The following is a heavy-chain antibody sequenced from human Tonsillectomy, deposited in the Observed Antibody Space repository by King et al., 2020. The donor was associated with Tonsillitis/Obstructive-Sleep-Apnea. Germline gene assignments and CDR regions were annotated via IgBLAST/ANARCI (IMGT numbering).Heavy chain of an antibody. J-gene: IGHJ4*02. V-gene: IGHV3-30*01. CDR1: GFTFSSYA. D-gene: IGHD2-2*01. Sequence: VQLVESGGGVVQPGRSLRLSCAASGFTFSSYAVHWVRQAPGKGLEWVALISHDGSDKYYADSVKGRFTISRDNSKNTLYLQMNSLRAEDTAVYYCAREPVPARRRALDYWGQGALVTVSS. CDR2: ISHDGSDK. CDR3: AREPVPARRRALDY.